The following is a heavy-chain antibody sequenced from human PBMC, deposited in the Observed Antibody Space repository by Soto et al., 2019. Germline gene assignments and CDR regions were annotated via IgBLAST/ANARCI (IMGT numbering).Heavy chain of an antibody. Sequence: EVQLVESGGDLVQPGGSLRLSCAASGFTFSSYDFHWVRQATGKGLEWVSGIGTAGDTYYAGSVKGRFTTSRENAENSLYLQMNSLRAGDTAVYYCIRGADGFDYWGQGTLVTVSS. J-gene: IGHJ4*02. CDR1: GFTFSSYD. D-gene: IGHD3-16*01. CDR2: IGTAGDT. CDR3: IRGADGFDY. V-gene: IGHV3-13*01.